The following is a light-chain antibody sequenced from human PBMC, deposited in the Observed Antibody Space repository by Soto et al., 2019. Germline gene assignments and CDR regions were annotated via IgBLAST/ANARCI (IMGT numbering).Light chain of an antibody. CDR3: QQYDKWPPEYT. J-gene: IGKJ2*01. V-gene: IGKV3-15*01. CDR1: QAISNN. Sequence: EIVLTQSPATLSVSPGERATLSCRASQAISNNLAWYQQNPGQAPRLLIYDASARATGIPARFSGSGSGTEFTLTISSLQSEDFSVYFCQQYDKWPPEYTFGQGTKLEIK. CDR2: DAS.